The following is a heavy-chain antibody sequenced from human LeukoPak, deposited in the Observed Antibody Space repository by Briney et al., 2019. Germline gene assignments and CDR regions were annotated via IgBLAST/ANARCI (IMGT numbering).Heavy chain of an antibody. D-gene: IGHD2-15*01. J-gene: IGHJ4*02. Sequence: PGGSLRLSCADSGVTFSTYWMCWVRQAPGKGLEWVASIKKDGSEKYYVDSVKGRFTISRDNAKNSLYLQVNSLRAEDTAVYFCAREDSCTDSRCYSGYWGQGTLVTVPS. CDR1: GVTFSTYW. CDR3: AREDSCTDSRCYSGY. V-gene: IGHV3-7*04. CDR2: IKKDGSEK.